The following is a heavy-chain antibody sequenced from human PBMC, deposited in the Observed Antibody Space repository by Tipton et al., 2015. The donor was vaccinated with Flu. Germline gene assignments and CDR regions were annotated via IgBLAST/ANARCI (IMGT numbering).Heavy chain of an antibody. D-gene: IGHD4/OR15-4a*01. CDR3: AGVRVRPDPYYYGMDV. CDR1: GYTFTGYY. Sequence: QSGAEVKKPGASVKVSCKASGYTFTGYYMHWVRQAPGQGLEWMGWINPNSGGTNYAQKFQGRVTMTRDTSISTAYMELSRLRSDDTAVYYCAGVRVRPDPYYYGMDVWGQGTTITVSS. CDR2: INPNSGGT. V-gene: IGHV1-2*02. J-gene: IGHJ6*02.